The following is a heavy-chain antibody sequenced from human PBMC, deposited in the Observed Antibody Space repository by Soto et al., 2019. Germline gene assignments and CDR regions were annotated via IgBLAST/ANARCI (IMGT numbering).Heavy chain of an antibody. CDR1: GGAISSYY. Sequence: PSETLSLTCTVSGGAISSYYWSWIWQSPGKGLEWIGNIYHSGSTNYNPSLKSRVTISVDTSRKFFSLNLTSVTAADTALYYCARLGVTTPQRFDPWGQGTLVTVSS. D-gene: IGHD2-21*02. J-gene: IGHJ5*02. CDR2: IYHSGST. CDR3: ARLGVTTPQRFDP. V-gene: IGHV4-59*01.